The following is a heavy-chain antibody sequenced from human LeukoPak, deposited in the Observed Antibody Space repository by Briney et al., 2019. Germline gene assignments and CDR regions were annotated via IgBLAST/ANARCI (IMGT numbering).Heavy chain of an antibody. Sequence: TASETLSLTCAVYGGSFSGYYWSWIRQPPGKGLEWIGKINHSGSTNYNPSLKSRVTISVDTSKNQFSLKLSSVTAADTAVYYCARDYYGSGSYSELPKYGMDVWGQGTTVTVSS. D-gene: IGHD3-10*01. V-gene: IGHV4-34*01. CDR2: INHSGST. J-gene: IGHJ6*02. CDR1: GGSFSGYY. CDR3: ARDYYGSGSYSELPKYGMDV.